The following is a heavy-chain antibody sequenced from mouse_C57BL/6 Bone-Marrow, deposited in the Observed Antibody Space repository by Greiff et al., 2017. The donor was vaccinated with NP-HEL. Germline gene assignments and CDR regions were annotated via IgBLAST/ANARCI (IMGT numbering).Heavy chain of an antibody. J-gene: IGHJ2*01. CDR1: GFNIKDDY. CDR2: IDPENGDT. D-gene: IGHD1-1*01. V-gene: IGHV14-4*01. Sequence: EVKLQESGAELVRPGASVKLSCTASGFNIKDDYMHWVKQRPEQGLEWIGWIDPENGDTEYASKFQGKATITADTSSNTAYLQLSSLTSEDTAVYYCTTGATVVWGQGTTLTVSS. CDR3: TTGATVV.